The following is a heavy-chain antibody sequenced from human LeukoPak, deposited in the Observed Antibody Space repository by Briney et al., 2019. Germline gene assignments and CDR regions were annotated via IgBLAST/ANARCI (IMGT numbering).Heavy chain of an antibody. CDR3: ARAIGSSWGKVDY. D-gene: IGHD6-13*01. CDR2: IKTDGSRT. CDR1: GFTFSNYW. J-gene: IGHJ4*02. V-gene: IGHV3-74*01. Sequence: GGSLRLSCVASGFTFSNYWMHWVRHAPRKGLVWVSRIKTDGSRTNYADSVKGRFTISRDNAKNTVYLEMNSLRSEDTAVYYCARAIGSSWGKVDYWGQGTLVTVSS.